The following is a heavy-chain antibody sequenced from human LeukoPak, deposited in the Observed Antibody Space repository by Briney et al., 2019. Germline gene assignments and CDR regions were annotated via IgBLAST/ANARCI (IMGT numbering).Heavy chain of an antibody. V-gene: IGHV3-21*01. CDR1: GFTFDDYA. CDR2: ISSSSSYI. CDR3: ARSTGYCSSTSCSEYGWAPY. J-gene: IGHJ4*02. D-gene: IGHD2-2*01. Sequence: GGSLRLSCAASGFTFDDYAMHWVRQAPGKGLEWVSSISSSSSYIYYADSVKGRFTISRDNAKNSLYLQMNSLRAEDTAVYYCARSTGYCSSTSCSEYGWAPYWGQGTLVTVSS.